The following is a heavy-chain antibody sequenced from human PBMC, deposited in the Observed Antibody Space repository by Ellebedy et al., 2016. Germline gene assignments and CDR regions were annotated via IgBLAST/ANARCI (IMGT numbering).Heavy chain of an antibody. V-gene: IGHV3-15*01. CDR3: TAVYRYNYDSV. CDR1: GFTFSNAW. J-gene: IGHJ4*02. CDR2: IKSKTDDGAA. Sequence: GGSLRLSCAASGFTFSNAWMNWVRQAPGKGLEWVGRIKSKTDDGAADYAAPVKGRFTISRDDSKNTLYLQMNSLKTGDTAVYFCTAVYRYNYDSVWGQGTLVTVSS. D-gene: IGHD5-18*01.